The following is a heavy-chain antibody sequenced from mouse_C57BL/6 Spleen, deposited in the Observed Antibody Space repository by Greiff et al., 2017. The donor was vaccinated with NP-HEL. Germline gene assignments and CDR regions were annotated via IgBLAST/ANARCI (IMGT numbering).Heavy chain of an antibody. V-gene: IGHV1-81*01. D-gene: IGHD1-1*01. Sequence: QVQLQQSGAELARPGASVKLSCKASGYTFTSYGISWVKQRTGQGLEWIGEIYPRSGNTYYNEKFKGKATLTADKSSSTAYMELRSLTSEDSAVYFCARAAVYYGSSRYFDYWGQGTTLTVSS. CDR1: GYTFTSYG. CDR2: IYPRSGNT. CDR3: ARAAVYYGSSRYFDY. J-gene: IGHJ2*01.